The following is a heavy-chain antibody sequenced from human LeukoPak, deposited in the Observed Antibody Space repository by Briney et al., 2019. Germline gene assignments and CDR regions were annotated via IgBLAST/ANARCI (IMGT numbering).Heavy chain of an antibody. CDR3: ARHDYGDYGALGY. D-gene: IGHD4-17*01. J-gene: IGHJ4*02. V-gene: IGHV4-59*08. CDR2: IYYSGST. Sequence: PSETLSLTCTVSGGSISSYYWSWIRQPPGKGLEWIGYIYYSGSTNYNPSLKSRVTISVDTSKNQFSLKLSSVTAADTAVYYCARHDYGDYGALGYWGQGTLVTVSS. CDR1: GGSISSYY.